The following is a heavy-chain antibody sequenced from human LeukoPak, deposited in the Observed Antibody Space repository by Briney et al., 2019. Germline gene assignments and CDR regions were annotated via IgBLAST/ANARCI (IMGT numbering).Heavy chain of an antibody. CDR3: ARIDYGGNGFDP. J-gene: IGHJ5*02. D-gene: IGHD4-23*01. Sequence: PSETLSLTCSVSGYSISGGYHWGWIRQPPGKGLEWIGNMFHSGSSFYNPSLKSRVTISVDTSKNQFSLMLNSVTAADTAVYYCARIDYGGNGFDPWGQGTLVTVSS. CDR2: MFHSGSS. CDR1: GYSISGGYH. V-gene: IGHV4-38-2*02.